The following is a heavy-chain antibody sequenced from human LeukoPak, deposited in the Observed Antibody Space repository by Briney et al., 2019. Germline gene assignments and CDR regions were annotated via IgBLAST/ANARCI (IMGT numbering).Heavy chain of an antibody. J-gene: IGHJ4*02. CDR3: AGGYSYGYY. V-gene: IGHV3-30*02. CDR1: GFTFSSYS. CDR2: IRYDGSNK. D-gene: IGHD5-18*01. Sequence: HPGGSLRLSCAASGFTFSSYSMNWVRQAPGKGLEWVAFIRYDGSNKYYADSVKGRFTISRDNAKNSLYLQMNSLRAEDTAVYYCAGGYSYGYYWGQGTLVTVSS.